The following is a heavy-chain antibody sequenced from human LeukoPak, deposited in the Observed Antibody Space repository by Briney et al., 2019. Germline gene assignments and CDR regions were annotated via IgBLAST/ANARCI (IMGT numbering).Heavy chain of an antibody. V-gene: IGHV4-4*07. Sequence: PSETLSLTCIVSGGSISSYSCSWLRQPAGKGLEWIGRIHSSGSTNYNPSLKSRVTMSVDTSKNHFSLRLRSVTAADTAVYYCVKGRYYESDNYYYDAFHMWGQGTMVTVSS. CDR3: VKGRYYESDNYYYDAFHM. J-gene: IGHJ3*02. CDR2: IHSSGST. CDR1: GGSISSYS. D-gene: IGHD3-22*01.